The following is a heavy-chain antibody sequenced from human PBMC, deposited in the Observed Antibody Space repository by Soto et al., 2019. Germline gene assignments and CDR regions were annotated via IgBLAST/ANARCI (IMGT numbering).Heavy chain of an antibody. Sequence: QVQLVQSGAEAKKPGASVKVSCKASGYTLTSYGISWVRQAPGQGLEWMGWISAYNGNTNYAQKLQGRVTMTTDTSTSTAYMELRSLRSDDTAVYYCARDPGGGDLLENWFDPWGQGTLVTVSS. CDR3: ARDPGGGDLLENWFDP. J-gene: IGHJ5*02. CDR2: ISAYNGNT. D-gene: IGHD4-17*01. V-gene: IGHV1-18*01. CDR1: GYTLTSYG.